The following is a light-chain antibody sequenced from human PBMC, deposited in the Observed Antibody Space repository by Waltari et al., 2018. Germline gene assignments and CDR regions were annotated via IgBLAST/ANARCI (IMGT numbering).Light chain of an antibody. CDR3: CSFAGSVYIWV. J-gene: IGLJ3*02. Sequence: QSALTQPRSVSGSPGQSVTIPCTGTSSDVGGYNYVFWYQQHPGKAPKLMIYDVSKRPSGVPDRFSGSKSGNTASLTISGLQTEDEADYFCCSFAGSVYIWVFGGGTKLTVL. CDR2: DVS. CDR1: SSDVGGYNY. V-gene: IGLV2-11*01.